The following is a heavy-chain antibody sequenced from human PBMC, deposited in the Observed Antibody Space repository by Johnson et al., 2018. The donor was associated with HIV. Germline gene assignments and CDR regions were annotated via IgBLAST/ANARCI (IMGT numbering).Heavy chain of an antibody. V-gene: IGHV3-13*01. CDR1: GFTFSGYD. CDR2: IGTAGDT. CDR3: ARDSTPWGDDYVDYAFDI. J-gene: IGHJ3*02. D-gene: IGHD4-17*01. Sequence: VQLVESGGGLVQPGGSLRLSCAASGFTFSGYDMPWVRQATGKGLEWVSAIGTAGDTYCPGSVKGRFTISRENAKNSLYLQMNSLRAGDTAVYYCARDSTPWGDDYVDYAFDIWGQGTVVTVSS.